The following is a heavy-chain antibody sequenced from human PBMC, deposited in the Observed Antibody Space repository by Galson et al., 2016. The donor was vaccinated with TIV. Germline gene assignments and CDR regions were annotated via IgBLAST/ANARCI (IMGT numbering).Heavy chain of an antibody. CDR1: GDSVSSTLAS. Sequence: CAISGDSVSSTLASWNWIRQSPSRGLEWLGRTSYRSNWYNDYATSVKSRITISPDTSKTEVSLHLKSVTPEDSAVCYCARDRGSRDYMDVWGIGTTVIVS. V-gene: IGHV6-1*01. CDR2: TSYRSNWYN. D-gene: IGHD6-25*01. J-gene: IGHJ6*03. CDR3: ARDRGSRDYMDV.